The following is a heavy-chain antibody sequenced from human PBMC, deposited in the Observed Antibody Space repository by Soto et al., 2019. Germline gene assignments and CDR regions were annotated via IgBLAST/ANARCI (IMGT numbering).Heavy chain of an antibody. V-gene: IGHV3-23*01. CDR2: ISASGGDT. Sequence: EAQMLESGGGSVQPGGSLRLSCAASGFTFSTYAVAWVRQSPGKGLEWVSSISASGGDTCYADSVKGRFTISRDNSKNTLYLQMASLRAKDMAVYYCARRPTARASWGQGALVTVSS. D-gene: IGHD1-1*01. CDR1: GFTFSTYA. J-gene: IGHJ5*02. CDR3: ARRPTARAS.